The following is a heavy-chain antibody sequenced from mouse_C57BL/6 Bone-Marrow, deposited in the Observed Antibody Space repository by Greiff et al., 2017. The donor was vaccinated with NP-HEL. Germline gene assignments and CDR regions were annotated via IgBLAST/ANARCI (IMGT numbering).Heavy chain of an antibody. Sequence: VQLQQYGPELVKPGASVKISCKASGYAFSSSWMNWVKQRPGKGLEWIGRIYPGDGDTNYNGKFKGKATLTADKSSSTAYMQLSSLTSEDSAVYFCVDGYYFDYWGQGTTLTVSS. J-gene: IGHJ2*01. V-gene: IGHV1-82*01. D-gene: IGHD2-3*01. CDR3: VDGYYFDY. CDR1: GYAFSSSW. CDR2: IYPGDGDT.